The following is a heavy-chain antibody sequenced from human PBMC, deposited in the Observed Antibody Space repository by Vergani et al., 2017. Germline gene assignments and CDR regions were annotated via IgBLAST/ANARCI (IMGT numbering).Heavy chain of an antibody. V-gene: IGHV3-66*02. Sequence: EVHLVESGGGLVQPGRSLRVSCSASGFRVTTYYMSWVRQAPGKGLEWVSVIKSDGRTSYAESVRGRFTISRDTSRNAVYLQMNILRVEDTGVYYCTRSECSGTTCYGHYFDLWGHGILVTVSS. J-gene: IGHJ4*01. CDR3: TRSECSGTTCYGHYFDL. CDR1: GFRVTTYY. D-gene: IGHD2-15*01. CDR2: IKSDGRT.